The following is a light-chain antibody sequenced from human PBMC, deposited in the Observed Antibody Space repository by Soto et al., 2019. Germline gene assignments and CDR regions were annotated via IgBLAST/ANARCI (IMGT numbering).Light chain of an antibody. J-gene: IGKJ1*01. CDR2: GAS. V-gene: IGKV3-15*01. CDR1: QSVSSN. Sequence: EIVMTQSPATLSVSPGERATLSCRASQSVSSNLAWYQQKPGQAPRHLIYGASTRATGIPARFSGSGSGTEFTLTISSLQSEDFAVYYCQQYNNWLWTFGQGTKVDI. CDR3: QQYNNWLWT.